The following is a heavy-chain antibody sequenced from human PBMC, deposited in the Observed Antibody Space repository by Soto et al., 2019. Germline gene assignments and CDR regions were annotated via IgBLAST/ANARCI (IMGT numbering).Heavy chain of an antibody. Sequence: QVQLVESGGGLVKPGGSLRLSCAASGFTFSDYYMSWIRQAPGKGLEWVSYIGSSGSNIYYADSVKGRFTISRDNAKSSLYLQMHSLRADDTAVYYCARGVGAHYWYFDLWGRGTLVTVSS. CDR3: ARGVGAHYWYFDL. J-gene: IGHJ2*01. D-gene: IGHD1-26*01. CDR2: IGSSGSNI. V-gene: IGHV3-11*01. CDR1: GFTFSDYY.